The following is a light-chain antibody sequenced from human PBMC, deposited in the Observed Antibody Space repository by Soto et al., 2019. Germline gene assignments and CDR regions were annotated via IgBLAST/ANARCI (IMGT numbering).Light chain of an antibody. V-gene: IGKV4-1*01. J-gene: IGKJ1*01. CDR1: QSVVYSSNNKNY. CDR2: WAS. CDR3: QQYYSTPWT. Sequence: DIVMTQSPDSLAVSLAERATIHWKSSQSVVYSSNNKNYLAWYQQKPGQPPKLLIYWASTRESGVPDRFSGSGSGTDRTLTISSLQAEDVAVYYCQQYYSTPWTSGQGTKVDIK.